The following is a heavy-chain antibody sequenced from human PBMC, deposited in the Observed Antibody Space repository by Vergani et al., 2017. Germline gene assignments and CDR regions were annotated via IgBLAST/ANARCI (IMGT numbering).Heavy chain of an antibody. D-gene: IGHD1-7*01. CDR1: GGSISSYY. V-gene: IGHV4-59*01. J-gene: IGHJ5*02. CDR2: IYYSGST. CDR3: ARLNWNWDTLHPTLFDP. Sequence: QVQLQESGPGLVKPSETLSLTCTVSGGSISSYYWSWIRQPPGKGLEWIGYIYYSGSTNYNPSLKSRVTISVDTSKNQFSLKLSSVTAADTAVYYCARLNWNWDTLHPTLFDPWGQGTRVTVSS.